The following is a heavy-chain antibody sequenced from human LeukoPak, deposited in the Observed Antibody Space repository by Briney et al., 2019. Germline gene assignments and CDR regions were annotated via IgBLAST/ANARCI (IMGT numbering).Heavy chain of an antibody. J-gene: IGHJ4*02. CDR3: ARGDGRGRSDGAA. V-gene: IGHV3-7*01. CDR2: VKTDGSEK. Sequence: GGSLRLSCAASGFSFSSHWMGWVRQAPETGLEWVAIVKTDGSEKFYMDSVKGRFTISRGNAKNSLCLEMNSLTVEDTAVYYCARGDGRGRSDGAAWGPGTLVTVSS. CDR1: GFSFSSHW. D-gene: IGHD6-13*01.